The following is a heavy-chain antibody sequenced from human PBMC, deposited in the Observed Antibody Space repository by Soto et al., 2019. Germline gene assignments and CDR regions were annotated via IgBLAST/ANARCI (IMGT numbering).Heavy chain of an antibody. CDR1: GFTVSSNY. V-gene: IGHV3-53*01. J-gene: IGHJ4*02. Sequence: LRLSCAASGFTVSSNYMSWVRQAPGKGLEWVSVIYSGGSTYYADSVKGRFTISRDNSKNTLYLQMNSLRAEDTAVYYCARLSLWELPPYYFDYWGQGTLVTVSS. CDR2: IYSGGST. D-gene: IGHD3-16*01. CDR3: ARLSLWELPPYYFDY.